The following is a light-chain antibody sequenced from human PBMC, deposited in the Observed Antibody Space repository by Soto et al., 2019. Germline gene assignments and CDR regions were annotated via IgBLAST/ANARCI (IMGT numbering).Light chain of an antibody. Sequence: QSALTQPASVSGSPGQSITLSFTGTSSDIGGYNYVSWYQQHPGKAPKLMIYEVSNRPSGVSNRFSGSKSGNTASLTISGLQAEDEADYYCSSFRSTTTLFGGGTKVTVL. CDR2: EVS. CDR1: SSDIGGYNY. V-gene: IGLV2-14*01. J-gene: IGLJ2*01. CDR3: SSFRSTTTL.